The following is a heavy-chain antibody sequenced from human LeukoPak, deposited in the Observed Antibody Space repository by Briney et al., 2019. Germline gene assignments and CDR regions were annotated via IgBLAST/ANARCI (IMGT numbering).Heavy chain of an antibody. CDR3: ARVGGGSGSYYPFFDY. J-gene: IGHJ4*02. CDR2: IYHGGST. Sequence: SETLSLTCTVSGYSISRGYYWGWIRQPPGKGLEWVGSIYHGGSTYYNPSLKSRVTISVDTSKNQFSLKLNSVTAADTAIYYCARVGGGSGSYYPFFDYWGQGTLVTVSS. CDR1: GYSISRGYY. D-gene: IGHD3-10*01. V-gene: IGHV4-38-2*02.